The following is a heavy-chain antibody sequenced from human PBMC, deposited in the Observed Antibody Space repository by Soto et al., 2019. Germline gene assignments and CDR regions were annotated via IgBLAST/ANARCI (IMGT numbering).Heavy chain of an antibody. CDR3: AKDRTPYCGGDCRYYFDY. D-gene: IGHD2-21*02. J-gene: IGHJ4*02. CDR1: GFTFSSYA. CDR2: ISGSGGST. Sequence: EVQLLESGGGLVQPGGSLRLSCAASGFTFSSYAMSWVRQAPGKGLEWVSAISGSGGSTYYADSVKGRFTISRDNSKNTLYLQMNSLRAEDTAVYYCAKDRTPYCGGDCRYYFDYWGQGTLVTVSS. V-gene: IGHV3-23*01.